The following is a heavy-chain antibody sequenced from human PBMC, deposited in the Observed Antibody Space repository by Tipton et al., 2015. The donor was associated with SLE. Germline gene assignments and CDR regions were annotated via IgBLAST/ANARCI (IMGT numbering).Heavy chain of an antibody. D-gene: IGHD1-26*01. J-gene: IGHJ6*02. V-gene: IGHV4-38-2*02. CDR1: GYSISSGYY. Sequence: TLSLTCTVSGYSISSGYYWGWIRQPPGKGLEWIGSIYHSGSTYYNPSLKSRVTISVDTSKNQFSLKLSSVTAADTAVYYCARDQSGSYSYYYGMDVWGQGTTVTVSS. CDR2: IYHSGST. CDR3: ARDQSGSYSYYYGMDV.